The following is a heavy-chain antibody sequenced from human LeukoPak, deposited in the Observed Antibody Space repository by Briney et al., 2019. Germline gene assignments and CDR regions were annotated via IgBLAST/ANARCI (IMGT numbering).Heavy chain of an antibody. V-gene: IGHV7-4-1*02. CDR3: MIIVPPFDS. Sequence: ASVKVSCKASGYTFTTYAMNWVRQAPGHGLEWMGWINTYTGNPTYAQGFTGRFVLSLDTSVSTAYLQVSGLKAEDTAVYYCMIIVPPFDSWGQGTLVTVSS. D-gene: IGHD6-6*01. J-gene: IGHJ4*02. CDR1: GYTFTTYA. CDR2: INTYTGNP.